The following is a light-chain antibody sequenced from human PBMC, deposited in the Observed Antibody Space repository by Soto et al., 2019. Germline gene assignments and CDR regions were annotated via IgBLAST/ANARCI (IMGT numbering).Light chain of an antibody. CDR3: QQSYSTPPIT. Sequence: DIQMTQSPSSLSASVGDRVIITCRAGQSISNYLNWYQQKPVKAPKLLIYAASSLQSGVPSRFSGSGSGTDFTLNISSLQPEDFATYYCQQSYSTPPITFVQGTLLEIK. CDR2: AAS. J-gene: IGKJ5*01. V-gene: IGKV1-39*01. CDR1: QSISNY.